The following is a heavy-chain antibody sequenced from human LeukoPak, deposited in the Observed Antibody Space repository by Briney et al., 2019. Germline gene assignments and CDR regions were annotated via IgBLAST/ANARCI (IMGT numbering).Heavy chain of an antibody. CDR3: ASSSGSYGGGYYFDY. D-gene: IGHD1-26*01. V-gene: IGHV1-69*02. Sequence: GASVKVSCKASGGTFSSYTISWVRQAPGQGLEWMGRIIPILGIANYAQKFQGRVTITADKSTSTAYMDLSSLRSEDTAVYYCASSSGSYGGGYYFDYWGQGTLVTVSS. J-gene: IGHJ4*02. CDR2: IIPILGIA. CDR1: GGTFSSYT.